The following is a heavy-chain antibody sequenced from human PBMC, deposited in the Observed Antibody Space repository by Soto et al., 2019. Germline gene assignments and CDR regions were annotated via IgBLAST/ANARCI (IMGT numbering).Heavy chain of an antibody. D-gene: IGHD3-10*01. J-gene: IGHJ5*02. CDR1: GGSFSGYY. Sequence: SETLSLTCAVYGGSFSGYYWSWIRQPPGKGLEWIGEINHSGSTNYNPSLKSRVTISVDTSKNQFSLKLSSVTAADTAVYYCARVLVMVRGVSWFDPWGQGTLVTVSS. V-gene: IGHV4-34*01. CDR2: INHSGST. CDR3: ARVLVMVRGVSWFDP.